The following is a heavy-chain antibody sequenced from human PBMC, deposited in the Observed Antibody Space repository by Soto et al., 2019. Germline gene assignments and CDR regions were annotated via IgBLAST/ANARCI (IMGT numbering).Heavy chain of an antibody. CDR3: ARDPVYGRGGMDV. J-gene: IGHJ6*02. CDR1: GFTVSSNY. Sequence: PGGSLRLSCAASGFTVSSNYMSWVRQAPGKGLEWVSVIYSGGSTYYADSVKGRFTISRDNSKNTLYLQMNSLRAEDTAVYYCARDPVYGRGGMDVWGQGTTVTVSS. CDR2: IYSGGST. D-gene: IGHD4-17*01. V-gene: IGHV3-53*01.